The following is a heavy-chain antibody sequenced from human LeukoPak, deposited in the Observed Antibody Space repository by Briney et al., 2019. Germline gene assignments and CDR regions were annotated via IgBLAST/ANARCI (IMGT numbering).Heavy chain of an antibody. J-gene: IGHJ4*02. V-gene: IGHV3-23*01. D-gene: IGHD4-17*01. Sequence: GGSLRLSCVVSGLTFSNRAITWVRQAPGKGLEWVSSISISGNKILYADSVKGRFTISRDNSKNTLFLQMNSLQTEDTGVYFCANELRPNDYWGQGTLVTVS. CDR1: GLTFSNRA. CDR2: ISISGNKI. CDR3: ANELRPNDY.